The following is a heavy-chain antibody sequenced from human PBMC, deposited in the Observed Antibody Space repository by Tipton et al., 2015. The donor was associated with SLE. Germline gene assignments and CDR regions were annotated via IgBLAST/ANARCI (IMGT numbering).Heavy chain of an antibody. CDR1: GGSITTHY. CDR3: ATSGRYCSGGSCLDY. D-gene: IGHD2-15*01. J-gene: IGHJ4*02. Sequence: TLSLTCTVSGGSITTHYWSWIRQPPGKGLEWIGYIYYNGNTNYNPSLKSRVTISVDTSKNQFSLSMTSVTAADTAVYYCATSGRYCSGGSCLDYWGQGTLVTVSS. V-gene: IGHV4-59*11. CDR2: IYYNGNT.